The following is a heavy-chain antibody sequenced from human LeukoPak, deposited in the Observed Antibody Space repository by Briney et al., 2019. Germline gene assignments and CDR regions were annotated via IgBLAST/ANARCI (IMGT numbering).Heavy chain of an antibody. Sequence: PGGSLRLSCAASGFTFSSYAMSWVRQAPGKGLEWVSAISGSGGSTYYADSVKGRFTISRDNSKNTLNLQMSSPRAEDTAVYYCAKSIEVYYDILTGQFDYWGQGTLVTVSS. CDR1: GFTFSSYA. V-gene: IGHV3-23*01. D-gene: IGHD3-9*01. CDR3: AKSIEVYYDILTGQFDY. J-gene: IGHJ4*02. CDR2: ISGSGGST.